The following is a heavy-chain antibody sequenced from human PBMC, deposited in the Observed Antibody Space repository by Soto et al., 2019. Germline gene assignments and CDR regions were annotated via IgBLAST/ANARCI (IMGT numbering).Heavy chain of an antibody. CDR1: GFIFENFV. V-gene: IGHV3-23*01. CDR3: AKNQGVELVPLATVDWFDP. D-gene: IGHD1-26*01. J-gene: IGHJ5*02. CDR2: ISGSGFKK. Sequence: GGSLRLSCAASGFIFENFVMSWVRQSPGKGLEWISSISGSGFKKYYADSVKGRFTISRDNSKSTVYLELNNLSAEDTAVYHCAKNQGVELVPLATVDWFDPWGQGSVVTVSS.